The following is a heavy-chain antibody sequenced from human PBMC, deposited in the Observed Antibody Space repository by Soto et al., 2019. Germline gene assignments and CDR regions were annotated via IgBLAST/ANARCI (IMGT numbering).Heavy chain of an antibody. Sequence: QVQLQESGPGLVKPSGTLSLTCAVSGGSISSSNWWSWVRQPPGKGLEWIGEIYHSGSTSYNPSLQSRVSISVAKDKTQFSLNLSSVTAADTAVYYCARYSHCNRPFDYWGQGTLVTVSS. D-gene: IGHD2-15*01. V-gene: IGHV4-4*02. J-gene: IGHJ4*02. CDR3: ARYSHCNRPFDY. CDR2: IYHSGST. CDR1: GGSISSSNW.